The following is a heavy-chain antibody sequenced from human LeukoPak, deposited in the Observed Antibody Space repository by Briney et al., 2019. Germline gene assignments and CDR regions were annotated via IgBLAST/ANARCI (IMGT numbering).Heavy chain of an antibody. V-gene: IGHV3-9*01. CDR2: MSWNSGSI. D-gene: IGHD3-22*01. J-gene: IGHJ4*02. Sequence: PGRSLRLSCAASGFTFEDYAMHWVRQAPGKGLEWVSGMSWNSGSIGYADSVKGRFTISRDNAKNSLYLQMNSLRAEDTALYYCAKSPIYYDSSGYYYGFDYWGQGTLVTVSS. CDR3: AKSPIYYDSSGYYYGFDY. CDR1: GFTFEDYA.